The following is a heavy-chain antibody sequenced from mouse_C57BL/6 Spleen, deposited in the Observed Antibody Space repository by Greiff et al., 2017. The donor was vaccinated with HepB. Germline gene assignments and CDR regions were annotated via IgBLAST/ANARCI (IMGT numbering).Heavy chain of an antibody. CDR2: ISNGGGST. Sequence: EVMLVESGGGLVQPGGSLKLSCAASGFTFSDYYMYWVRQTPEKRLEWVAYISNGGGSTYYPDTVKGRFTISRDNAKNTLYLQMSRLKSEDTAMYYCARRGIYYYGSSSYWYFDVWGTGTTVTVSS. J-gene: IGHJ1*03. CDR1: GFTFSDYY. CDR3: ARRGIYYYGSSSYWYFDV. D-gene: IGHD1-1*01. V-gene: IGHV5-12*01.